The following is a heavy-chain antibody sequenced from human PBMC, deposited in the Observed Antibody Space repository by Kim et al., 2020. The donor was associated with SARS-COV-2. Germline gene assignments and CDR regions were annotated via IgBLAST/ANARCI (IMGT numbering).Heavy chain of an antibody. Sequence: GGSLRLSCAASGFTFSNFGVHWVRQAPGKGLEWVAVVSFDGNTQYYADSVKGRFTISRDNSKNTLFLQMDTLRAEDTAVYFCAKDSSFRSSRYYNNYGMDVGGQGTTVTVPS. CDR2: VSFDGNTQ. CDR1: GFTFSNFG. D-gene: IGHD1-26*01. J-gene: IGHJ6*02. V-gene: IGHV3-30*18. CDR3: AKDSSFRSSRYYNNYGMDV.